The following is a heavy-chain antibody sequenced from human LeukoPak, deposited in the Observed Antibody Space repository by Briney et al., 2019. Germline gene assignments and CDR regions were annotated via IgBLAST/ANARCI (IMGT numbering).Heavy chain of an antibody. CDR3: AKDDYYDTGGYRD. D-gene: IGHD3-22*01. J-gene: IGHJ4*02. V-gene: IGHV3-30*18. Sequence: GGSLRLSCAASGFTFSSYGMHWVRQAPGKGLEWVAVISYDVGKKYYADSVKGRFTISRDNSKNTLYLQMNSLRAEDTAVYYCAKDDYYDTGGYRDWGQGTLVTVSS. CDR1: GFTFSSYG. CDR2: ISYDVGKK.